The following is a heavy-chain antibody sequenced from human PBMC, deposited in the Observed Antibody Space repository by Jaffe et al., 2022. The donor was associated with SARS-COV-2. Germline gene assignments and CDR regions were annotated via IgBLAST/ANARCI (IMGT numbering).Heavy chain of an antibody. CDR2: INTNTGNP. CDR1: GHTFRNYA. J-gene: IGHJ6*03. CDR3: ARFRVVGENAFYYYHVDV. D-gene: IGHD1-26*01. Sequence: QVQLVQSGSELKKPGASVMVSCTASGHTFRNYALSWVRQAPGQGLQWMGWINTNTGNPTYAQGFTGRFVFSLDTSVSTAYLQINSLKAEDTAVYYCARFRVVGENAFYYYHVDVWGKGTTVAVSS. V-gene: IGHV7-4-1*02.